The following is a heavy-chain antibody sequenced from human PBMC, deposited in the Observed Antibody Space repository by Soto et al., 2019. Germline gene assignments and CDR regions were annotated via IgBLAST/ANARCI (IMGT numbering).Heavy chain of an antibody. CDR1: GFTFSSYG. V-gene: IGHV3-33*01. Sequence: QVQLVESGGGVVQPGRSLRLSCAASGFTFSSYGMHWVRQAPGKGLEWVAVIWYDGSNKYYADSVKGRFTISRDNSKNTLYLQMNSLRAWDTAVYYGARRGSSGYGGYFDYWGQGTLVTVSS. J-gene: IGHJ4*02. CDR2: IWYDGSNK. D-gene: IGHD6-13*01. CDR3: ARRGSSGYGGYFDY.